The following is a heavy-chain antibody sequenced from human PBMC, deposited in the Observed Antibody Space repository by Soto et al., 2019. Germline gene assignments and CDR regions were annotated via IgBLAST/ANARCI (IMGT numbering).Heavy chain of an antibody. D-gene: IGHD5-18*01. CDR3: ARVGSGQLWLHAAFDI. J-gene: IGHJ3*02. CDR1: GYRNTCCY. CDR2: INPNSGGT. V-gene: IGHV1-2*04. Sequence: ASAKATCEASGYRNTCCYMRWVRQAPGQGLEWMGWINPNSGGTNYAQKFQGWVTMTRDTSISTAYMELSRLRSDDTAVYYCARVGSGQLWLHAAFDIWGNGTMVPVS.